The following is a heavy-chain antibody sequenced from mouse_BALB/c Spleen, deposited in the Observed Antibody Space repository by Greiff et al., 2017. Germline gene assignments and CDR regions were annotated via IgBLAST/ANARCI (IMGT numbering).Heavy chain of an antibody. D-gene: IGHD2-3*01. CDR2: ISSCGGST. J-gene: IGHJ4*01. CDR3: ARDDRKGAMDD. V-gene: IGHV5-12-1*01. CDR1: GFAFSSYD. Sequence: DVMLVESGGGLVKPGGSLKLSCAASGFAFSSYDMSWVRQTPEKRLEWVAYISSCGGSTYYPHTVKGRFTISRDNAKNTLYLQMSSLKSEDTAMYYCARDDRKGAMDDWGQGTTVTVAA.